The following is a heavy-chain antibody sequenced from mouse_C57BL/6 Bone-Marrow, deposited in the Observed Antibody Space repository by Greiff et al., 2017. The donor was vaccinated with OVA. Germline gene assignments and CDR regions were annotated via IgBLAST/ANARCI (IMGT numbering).Heavy chain of an antibody. J-gene: IGHJ1*03. V-gene: IGHV1-52*01. D-gene: IGHD1-1*01. CDR2: IDPSDSET. CDR1: GYTFTSYW. CDR3: AREGAITTVVDV. Sequence: QVQLQQPGAELVRPGSSVKLSCKASGYTFTSYWMHWVKQRPIQGLEWIGNIDPSDSETHYNQKFKDKATLTVDKSSSTAYMQLSSLTSEDSAVYYCAREGAITTVVDVWGTGTTVTVSS.